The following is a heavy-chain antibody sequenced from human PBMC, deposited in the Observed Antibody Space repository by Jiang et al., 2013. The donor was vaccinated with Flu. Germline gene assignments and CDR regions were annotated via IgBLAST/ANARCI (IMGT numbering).Heavy chain of an antibody. D-gene: IGHD5-18*01. Sequence: KPTQTLTLTCTFSGFSLSTSGVGVGWIRQPPGKALEWLALIYWDDDKRYSPSLKSRLTITKDTSKNXVVLTMTNMDPVDTATYYCAHFHSYGYWIKGGYYFDYWGQGTWSPSPQ. CDR2: IYWDDDK. CDR3: AHFHSYGYWIKGGYYFDY. CDR1: GFSLSTSGVG. V-gene: IGHV2-5*06. J-gene: IGHJ4*02.